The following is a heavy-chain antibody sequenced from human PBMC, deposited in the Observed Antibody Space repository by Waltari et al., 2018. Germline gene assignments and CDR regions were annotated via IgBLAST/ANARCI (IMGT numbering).Heavy chain of an antibody. Sequence: EVQLVESGGGLVQPGGSRSLSCAASGVTPSRSWIHWVRQSPWKGLMWVSRINNDGSSTVYADSVKGRFTISRDAAKNTVSLQMNNLSAEDTALYYCARAGLLGAFDVWGQGTMVTVSS. D-gene: IGHD2-15*01. CDR2: INNDGSST. CDR3: ARAGLLGAFDV. V-gene: IGHV3-74*03. J-gene: IGHJ3*01. CDR1: GVTPSRSW.